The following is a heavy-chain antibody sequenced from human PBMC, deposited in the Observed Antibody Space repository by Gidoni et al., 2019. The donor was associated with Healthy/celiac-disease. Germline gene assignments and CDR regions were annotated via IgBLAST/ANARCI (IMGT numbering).Heavy chain of an antibody. V-gene: IGHV4-34*01. CDR2: INHSGST. CDR3: ARERRVDIVVVPAAIGFDY. CDR1: GGSFSGYY. Sequence: QVQLQQWGAGLLKPSETLSLTCAVYGGSFSGYYWSWIRQPPGKGLEWIGEINHSGSTNYNPSLKSRVTISVDTSKNQFSLKLSSVTAADTAVYYCARERRVDIVVVPAAIGFDYWGQGTLVTVSS. J-gene: IGHJ4*02. D-gene: IGHD2-2*02.